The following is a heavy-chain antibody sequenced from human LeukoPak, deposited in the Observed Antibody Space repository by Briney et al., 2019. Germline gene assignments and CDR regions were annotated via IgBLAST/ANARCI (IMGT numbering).Heavy chain of an antibody. CDR3: ARVGPAYSSSQYFDY. D-gene: IGHD6-6*01. V-gene: IGHV1-46*01. J-gene: IGHJ4*02. CDR1: GYTFTSYY. CDR2: INPSGGST. Sequence: ASVKVSCKASGYTFTSYYMHWVRQAPGQGLEWMGIINPSGGSTSYAQKFQGRVTMTRDMSTSTVYMELSSLRSEDTAVYYCARVGPAYSSSQYFDYWGQGTLVTVSS.